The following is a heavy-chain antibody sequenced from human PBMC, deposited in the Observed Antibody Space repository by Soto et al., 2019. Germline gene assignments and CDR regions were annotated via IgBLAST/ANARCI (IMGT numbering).Heavy chain of an antibody. CDR1: GYTFTSYA. J-gene: IGHJ4*02. V-gene: IGHV1-3*01. CDR2: INAGNGNT. CDR3: ARSPGGPMTPGDY. Sequence: ASVKVSCKASGYTFTSYAMHWVRQAPGQRLEWMGWINAGNGNTKYSQKFQGRVTITRDTSASTAYMELSSLRSEDTAMYYCARSPGGPMTPGDYWGQGTLVTVSS. D-gene: IGHD3-10*01.